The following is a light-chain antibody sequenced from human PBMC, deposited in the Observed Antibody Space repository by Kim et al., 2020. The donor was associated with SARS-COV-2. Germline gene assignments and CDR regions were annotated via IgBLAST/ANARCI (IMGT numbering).Light chain of an antibody. CDR1: QSVGWS. CDR3: QHRSNWPLI. Sequence: SRRQRDRLCCRVRQSVGWSCVGYQQKPGQAPRLHIYDAYKRATGIPARFSGRGSETDSTLPISSLAPEDFAGYYCQHRSNWPLILGGGSNGDIK. CDR2: DAY. J-gene: IGKJ4*01. V-gene: IGKV3-11*01.